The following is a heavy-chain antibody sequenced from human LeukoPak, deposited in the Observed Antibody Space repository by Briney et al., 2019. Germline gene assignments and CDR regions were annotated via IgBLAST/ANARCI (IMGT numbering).Heavy chain of an antibody. D-gene: IGHD6-13*01. Sequence: TGGSLRLSCAGSGFTFSSYAMSWVRQAPGKGLEWVSSISANGVGTYYADSVKGRFTISRDNSKNTLYLQMNSLRAEDTAVYFCAKWAAMTRFDYWGQGTLVTVSS. CDR3: AKWAAMTRFDY. CDR2: ISANGVGT. V-gene: IGHV3-23*01. CDR1: GFTFSSYA. J-gene: IGHJ4*02.